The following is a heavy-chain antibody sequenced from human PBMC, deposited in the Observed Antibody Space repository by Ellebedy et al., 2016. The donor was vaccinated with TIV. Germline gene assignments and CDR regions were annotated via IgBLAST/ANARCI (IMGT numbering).Heavy chain of an antibody. D-gene: IGHD3-10*01. Sequence: SETLSLXXGVSGGSVSSASYYWSWVRQPPGKGLEWIGFISYNGNTKYNPSLKSRVTISTDTSKNQFSVSLTSVTAADTAVYYCARYAFGSGSFDYWGQGILVTVSS. V-gene: IGHV4-61*01. CDR3: ARYAFGSGSFDY. J-gene: IGHJ4*02. CDR2: ISYNGNT. CDR1: GGSVSSASYY.